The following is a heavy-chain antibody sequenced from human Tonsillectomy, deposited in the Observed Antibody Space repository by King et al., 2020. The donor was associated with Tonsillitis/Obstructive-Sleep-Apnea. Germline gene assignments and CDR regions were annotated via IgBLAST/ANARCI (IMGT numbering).Heavy chain of an antibody. D-gene: IGHD4-17*01. CDR3: AREYGDY. CDR2: ISSNGGST. V-gene: IGHV3-64*01. J-gene: IGHJ4*02. Sequence: VQLVESGGGLVQPGGSLRLSCAASGFTFSSYAMHWVRQAPGKGLEYVSAISSNGGSTYYANSVKGRFTISRDNSKNTLYLQMGSLRAEDMAVYYCAREYGDYWGQGTLGTVSS. CDR1: GFTFSSYA.